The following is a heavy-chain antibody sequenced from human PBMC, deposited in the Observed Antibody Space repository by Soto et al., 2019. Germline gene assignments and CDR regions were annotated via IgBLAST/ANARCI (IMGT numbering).Heavy chain of an antibody. V-gene: IGHV3-30-3*01. CDR2: ISYDGSNK. Sequence: QVQLVESGGGVVQPGRSLRLSCAASGFTFSSYAMHWVRQAPGKGLEWVAVISYDGSNKYYADSVKGRFTISRDNSKNTLYLQMNSLRAEDTAVYYCARAIDDEYPHGDYWGQGTLFTVSS. D-gene: IGHD2-2*02. CDR1: GFTFSSYA. CDR3: ARAIDDEYPHGDY. J-gene: IGHJ4*02.